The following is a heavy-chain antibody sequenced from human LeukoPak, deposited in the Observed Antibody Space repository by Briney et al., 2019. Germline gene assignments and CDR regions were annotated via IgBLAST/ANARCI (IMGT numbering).Heavy chain of an antibody. CDR2: IYHSGST. CDR1: GGSITRGGSS. D-gene: IGHD3-9*01. V-gene: IGHV4-30-2*01. J-gene: IGHJ4*02. Sequence: SETLSLTCAVSGGSITRGGSSWSWIRQPPGKGLEWIGYIYHSGSTYYNPSLKSRVTISVDTSKNQFSLKLSSVTAADTAVYYCARLIVLRYFDWFDYWGQGTLVTVSS. CDR3: ARLIVLRYFDWFDY.